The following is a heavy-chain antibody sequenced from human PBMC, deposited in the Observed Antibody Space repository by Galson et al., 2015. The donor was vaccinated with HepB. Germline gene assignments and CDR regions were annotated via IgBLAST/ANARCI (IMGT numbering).Heavy chain of an antibody. CDR3: AKGFRYTAKVNYFDY. V-gene: IGHV3-30*18. D-gene: IGHD5-18*01. Sequence: SLRLSCAASGFTFSSYGMHWVRQAPGKGPEWVGLISYDGINKYYADSVKGRFTISRDNSKNTLYLQMNSLRPEDTAVYYCAKGFRYTAKVNYFDYWGQGTLVTVSS. CDR2: ISYDGINK. J-gene: IGHJ4*02. CDR1: GFTFSSYG.